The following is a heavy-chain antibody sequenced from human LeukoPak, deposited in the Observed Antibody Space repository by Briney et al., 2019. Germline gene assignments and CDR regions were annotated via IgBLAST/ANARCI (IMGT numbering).Heavy chain of an antibody. J-gene: IGHJ6*03. D-gene: IGHD2-2*01. CDR1: GFTFHDYA. V-gene: IGHV3-9*01. CDR2: ITGKSGRL. Sequence: GGSLRLSCVASGFTFHDYAMHWVRQVPGGGLEWVSGITGKSGRLDYTDSVKGRFTISRDNSKNTLYLQMNSLRAEDTAVYYCAKSVVVPAALRPYYYYMDVWGKGTTVTVSS. CDR3: AKSVVVPAALRPYYYYMDV.